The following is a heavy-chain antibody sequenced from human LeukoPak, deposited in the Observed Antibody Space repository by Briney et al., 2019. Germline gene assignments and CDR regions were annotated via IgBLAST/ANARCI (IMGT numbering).Heavy chain of an antibody. D-gene: IGHD3-22*01. V-gene: IGHV1-3*01. CDR1: GCTFTSYA. Sequence: ASVKVSCKASGCTFTSYAMHWVRQAPGQRLEWMGWINAGNGNTKYSQKFQGRVTITRDTSAGTAYMELSSLRSEDTAVYYCARDSTYYYDSSGYLYGMDVWGQGTTVTVSS. J-gene: IGHJ6*02. CDR3: ARDSTYYYDSSGYLYGMDV. CDR2: INAGNGNT.